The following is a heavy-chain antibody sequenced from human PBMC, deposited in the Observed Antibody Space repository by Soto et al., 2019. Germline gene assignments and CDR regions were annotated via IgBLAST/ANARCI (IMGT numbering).Heavy chain of an antibody. CDR3: ARRDYNYYGMDV. J-gene: IGHJ6*02. D-gene: IGHD5-12*01. CDR2: IYHSGST. Sequence: QLQLQESGSGLVKPSQTLSLTCAVSGDSISSGGYSWSWIRQPPGKGLEWIGYIYHSGSTYYNPSLKSRVHISVDRSKNQFSLRLSSVTAADTAVYYCARRDYNYYGMDVWGQGTTVTVSS. CDR1: GDSISSGGYS. V-gene: IGHV4-30-2*01.